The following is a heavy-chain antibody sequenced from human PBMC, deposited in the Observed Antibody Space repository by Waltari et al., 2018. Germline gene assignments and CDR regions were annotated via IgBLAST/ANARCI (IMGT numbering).Heavy chain of an antibody. V-gene: IGHV4-34*01. Sequence: QVQLQQWGAGLLKPSETLSLTCAVYGGSFSGYYWSWSRQPPGKGLEWIGEINHSGSTTYNPSLKSRVTISVDTSKNQFSLKLSSVTAADTAVYYCARGLTMVIDYWGQGTLVTVSS. J-gene: IGHJ4*02. CDR3: ARGLTMVIDY. CDR1: GGSFSGYY. CDR2: INHSGST. D-gene: IGHD3-10*01.